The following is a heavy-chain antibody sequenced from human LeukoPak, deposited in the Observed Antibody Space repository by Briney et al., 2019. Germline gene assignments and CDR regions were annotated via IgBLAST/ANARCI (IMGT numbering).Heavy chain of an antibody. D-gene: IGHD3-3*01. CDR2: ISSSSSTI. Sequence: GGSLRLSCAASGFTFSSYAMNWVRQAPGKGLEWVSYISSSSSTIYYADSVKGRFTISRDNAKNSLYLQMNSLRAEDTAVYYCARSSGDSFWSGYYTAYFDYWGQGTLVTVSS. J-gene: IGHJ4*02. CDR1: GFTFSSYA. V-gene: IGHV3-48*04. CDR3: ARSSGDSFWSGYYTAYFDY.